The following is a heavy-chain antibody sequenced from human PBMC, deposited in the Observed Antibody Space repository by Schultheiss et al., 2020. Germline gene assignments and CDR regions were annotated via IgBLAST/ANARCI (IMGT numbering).Heavy chain of an antibody. Sequence: SVKVSCKASGYTFTSYDINWVRQATGQGLEWMGWISAYNGNTNYAQKLQGRVTMTTDTSTSTAYMELRSLRSDDTAVYYCARVIAAPLLYYYYMDVWGKGTTVTVSS. D-gene: IGHD6-13*01. V-gene: IGHV1-18*01. J-gene: IGHJ6*03. CDR1: GYTFTSYD. CDR3: ARVIAAPLLYYYYMDV. CDR2: ISAYNGNT.